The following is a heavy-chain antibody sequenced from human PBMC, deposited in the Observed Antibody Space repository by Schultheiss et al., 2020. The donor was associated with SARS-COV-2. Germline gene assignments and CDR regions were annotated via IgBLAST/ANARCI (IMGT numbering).Heavy chain of an antibody. Sequence: SETLSLTCTVSGGSISSYYWSWIRQPPGKGLEWIGSIYYSGSTYYNPSLKSRVTISVDTSKNQFSLKLSSVTAADTAVYYCAVKWETGYWGQGTLVTVSS. J-gene: IGHJ4*02. V-gene: IGHV4-59*05. CDR2: IYYSGST. CDR1: GGSISSYY. CDR3: AVKWETGY. D-gene: IGHD1-26*01.